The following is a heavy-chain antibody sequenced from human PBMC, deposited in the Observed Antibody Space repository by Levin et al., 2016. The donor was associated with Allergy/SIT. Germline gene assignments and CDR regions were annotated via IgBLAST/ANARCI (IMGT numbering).Heavy chain of an antibody. J-gene: IGHJ4*02. Sequence: VRQAPGKGLEWVGRILNRAGGEAAHYAAPVKDRFIISRDNSESTAYLQMNSLKTEDTAVYYCTRNSPFDRWGQGTLVTVS. CDR3: TRNSPFDR. V-gene: IGHV3-15*01. CDR2: ILNRAGGEAA.